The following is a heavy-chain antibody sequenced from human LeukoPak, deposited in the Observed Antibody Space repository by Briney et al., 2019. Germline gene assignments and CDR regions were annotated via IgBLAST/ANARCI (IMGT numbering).Heavy chain of an antibody. Sequence: GSLRLSCAASGFTFSSYSMNWVRQAPGKGLEWVSSISSSSSYIYYADSVKGRFTISRDNAKNSLYLQMNSLRAEDTAVYYCTRAPLSSITMIDLFDYWGQGTLVTVSS. CDR2: ISSSSSYI. D-gene: IGHD3-22*01. V-gene: IGHV3-21*01. CDR1: GFTFSSYS. J-gene: IGHJ4*02. CDR3: TRAPLSSITMIDLFDY.